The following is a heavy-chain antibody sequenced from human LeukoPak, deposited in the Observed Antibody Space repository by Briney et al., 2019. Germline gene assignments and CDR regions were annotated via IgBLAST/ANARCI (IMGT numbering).Heavy chain of an antibody. D-gene: IGHD6-13*01. CDR1: GLTFSSYE. CDR2: IXGSGETI. CDR3: IPPAAGLRRTISTEYFQH. Sequence: GGSLRLSCAAAGLTFSSYEMYWVRQAPGKGLEWVXXIXGSGETIYYADSVKGRFTISRDNANKSLYLHMSSLRVEDTAIYYCIPPAAGLRRTISTEYFQHWGQGALVTVSS. J-gene: IGHJ1*01. V-gene: IGHV3-48*03.